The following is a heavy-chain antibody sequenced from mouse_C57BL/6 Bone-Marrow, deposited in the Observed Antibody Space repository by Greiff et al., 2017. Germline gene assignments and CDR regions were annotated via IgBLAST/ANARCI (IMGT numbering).Heavy chain of an antibody. V-gene: IGHV1-55*01. D-gene: IGHD2-2*01. CDR1: GYTFTSYW. CDR2: IYPGSGST. CDR3: ASGLTPAWFAY. J-gene: IGHJ3*01. Sequence: QVHVKQPGAELVKPGASVKMSCKASGYTFTSYWITWVQQRPGQGLEWIGDIYPGSGSTNYNEKFKSKATLTVDTSSSTAYMQLSSLTAEDSAVYYCASGLTPAWFAYWGQGTLVTVSA.